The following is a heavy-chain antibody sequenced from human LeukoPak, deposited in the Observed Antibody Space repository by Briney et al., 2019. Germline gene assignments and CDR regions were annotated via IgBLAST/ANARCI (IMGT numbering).Heavy chain of an antibody. D-gene: IGHD6-13*01. CDR1: GFTFSSYA. J-gene: IGHJ4*02. Sequence: GRSLRLSCAASGFTFSSYAMHWVRQAPGEGLEWVAVISYDGSNKYYADSVKGRFTISRDNSKNTLYLQMNSLRAEDTAVYFCEWSGYSSSSLYYFDYWGQKTLVTVSS. CDR3: EWSGYSSSSLYYFDY. V-gene: IGHV3-30-3*01. CDR2: ISYDGSNK.